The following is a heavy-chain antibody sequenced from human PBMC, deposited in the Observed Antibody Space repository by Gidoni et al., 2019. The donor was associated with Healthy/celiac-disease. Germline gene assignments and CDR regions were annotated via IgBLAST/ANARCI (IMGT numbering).Heavy chain of an antibody. J-gene: IGHJ4*02. V-gene: IGHV4-34*01. D-gene: IGHD3-10*01. CDR1: GGSFSGYY. Sequence: QVQLQQWGAGLLKPSETLSLTCAVYGGSFSGYYWSWIRQPPGKGLEWIGEINHSGSTNYNPSLKSRVTISVDTSKIQFSLKLSSVTAADTAVYYCARARWFRELLDWGQGTLVTVSS. CDR2: INHSGST. CDR3: ARARWFRELLD.